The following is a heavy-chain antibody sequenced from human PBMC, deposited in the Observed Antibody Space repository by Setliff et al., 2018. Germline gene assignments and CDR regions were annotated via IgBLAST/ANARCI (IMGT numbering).Heavy chain of an antibody. CDR1: GASISSGTYD. Sequence: SETLSLTCTVSGASISSGTYDWAWIRQPPGKGLEWIGRIHYSGSTYYNPSLRSRVTMSVDTSKNQFSLNLSSVTAADTAVYYCARTGTYRYFDYWGQGALVTVSS. CDR2: IHYSGST. V-gene: IGHV4-39*01. J-gene: IGHJ4*02. D-gene: IGHD1-26*01. CDR3: ARTGTYRYFDY.